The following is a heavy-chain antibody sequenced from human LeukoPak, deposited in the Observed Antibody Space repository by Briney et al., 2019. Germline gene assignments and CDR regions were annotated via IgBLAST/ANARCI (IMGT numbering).Heavy chain of an antibody. Sequence: ASVKVSCKASGYTFTSYAMHWVRQAPGRRLEWMGWINAGNGNTKYSQEFQGRVTITRDTSASTAYMELSSLRSEDMAVYYCARGWDYIAAAGFDYWGQGTLVTVSS. V-gene: IGHV1-3*03. CDR3: ARGWDYIAAAGFDY. CDR1: GYTFTSYA. CDR2: INAGNGNT. J-gene: IGHJ4*02. D-gene: IGHD6-13*01.